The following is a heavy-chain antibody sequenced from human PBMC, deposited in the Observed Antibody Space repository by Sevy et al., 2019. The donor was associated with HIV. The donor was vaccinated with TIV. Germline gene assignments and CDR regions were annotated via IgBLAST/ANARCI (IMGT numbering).Heavy chain of an antibody. J-gene: IGHJ2*01. D-gene: IGHD3-22*01. CDR2: IFASSNT. CDR3: ARAVEDYSDSSGWDWYFDL. CDR1: GLSVSDNY. Sequence: GGSLRLSCAGSGLSVSDNYMNWVRQAPGKGLQWVSGIFASSNTHFADSVKGRFSISRDNSKNTLSLQMNSLSAEDTAVYYCARAVEDYSDSSGWDWYFDLWGRGTLVTVSS. V-gene: IGHV3-66*01.